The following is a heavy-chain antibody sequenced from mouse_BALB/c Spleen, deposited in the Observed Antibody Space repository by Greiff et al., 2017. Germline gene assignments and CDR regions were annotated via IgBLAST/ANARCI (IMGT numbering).Heavy chain of an antibody. CDR2: INPSNGRT. CDR3: ARYHGYD. Sequence: VQLQQPGAELVKPGASVKLSCKASGYTFTSYWMHWVKQRPGQGLEWIGEINPSNGRTNYNEKFKSKATLTVDKSSSTAYMQLSSLTSEDSAVYYCARYHGYDWGQGTTLTVSS. V-gene: IGHV1S81*02. D-gene: IGHD2-2*01. J-gene: IGHJ2*01. CDR1: GYTFTSYW.